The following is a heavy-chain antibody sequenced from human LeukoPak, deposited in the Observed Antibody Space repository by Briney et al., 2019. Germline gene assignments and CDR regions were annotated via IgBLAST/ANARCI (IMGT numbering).Heavy chain of an antibody. CDR2: IYYSGST. Sequence: SETLSLTCTVSGGSISSYYWSWIRQPPGKGLEWIGYIYYSGSTNYNPSLKSRVTISVDTSKNQFSLKLSSVTAADTAVYYCTRRMYYYDSSGYGGYWLDPWGQGTLVTVSS. J-gene: IGHJ5*02. CDR3: TRRMYYYDSSGYGGYWLDP. CDR1: GGSISSYY. D-gene: IGHD3-22*01. V-gene: IGHV4-59*08.